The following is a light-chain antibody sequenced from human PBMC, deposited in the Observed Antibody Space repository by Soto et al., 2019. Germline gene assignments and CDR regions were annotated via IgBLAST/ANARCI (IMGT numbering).Light chain of an antibody. CDR1: SSDVGGYNY. Sequence: QSVLTQPPSASGPPGQSVTISCTGTSSDVGGYNYVSWYQQHPGKVPKLIIYEVSKRPSGVPDRFSGSKSGNTASLTVSGLQAEDEADYYCSSYAGSDNFVFGTGTKLTVL. J-gene: IGLJ1*01. V-gene: IGLV2-8*01. CDR2: EVS. CDR3: SSYAGSDNFV.